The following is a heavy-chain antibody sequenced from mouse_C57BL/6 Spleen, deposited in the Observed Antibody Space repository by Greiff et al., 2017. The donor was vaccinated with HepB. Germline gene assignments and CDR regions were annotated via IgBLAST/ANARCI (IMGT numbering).Heavy chain of an antibody. J-gene: IGHJ4*01. CDR3: ARRYYGNYYAMDY. CDR1: GYTFTSYG. D-gene: IGHD2-1*01. CDR2: IYPRSGNT. Sequence: VKLQQSGAELARPGASVKLSCKASGYTFTSYGISWVKQRTGQGLEWIGEIYPRSGNTYYNEKFKGKATLTADKSSSTAYMELRSLTSEDSAVYFCARRYYGNYYAMDYWGQGTSVTVSS. V-gene: IGHV1-81*01.